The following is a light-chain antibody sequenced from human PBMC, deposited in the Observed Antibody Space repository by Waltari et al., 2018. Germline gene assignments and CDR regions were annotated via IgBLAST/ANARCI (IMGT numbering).Light chain of an antibody. Sequence: QSVLTQPPSASATPGQRVSISCSGSHATLGSNYLYRYQQLPGTAPKLLIYRNDQRPSRVPDRFSASKYGTSASLAISELRSEDEGIYYCASWDDSHYVFGPGTTVSVL. J-gene: IGLJ1*01. CDR2: RND. CDR1: HATLGSNY. CDR3: ASWDDSHYV. V-gene: IGLV1-47*01.